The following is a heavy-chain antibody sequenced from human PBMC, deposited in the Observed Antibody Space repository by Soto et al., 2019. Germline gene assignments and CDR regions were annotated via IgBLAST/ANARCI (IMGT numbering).Heavy chain of an antibody. CDR3: ARVFYPESYFDY. Sequence: PVGSLRLSCAASGFTVSSNYMSWVRQAPGKGLEWVSVIYSGGSTYYADSVKGRFTISRDNSKNTLYLQMNSLRAEDTAVYYCARVFYPESYFDYWGQGTLVTVSS. CDR2: IYSGGST. V-gene: IGHV3-66*01. J-gene: IGHJ4*02. CDR1: GFTVSSNY.